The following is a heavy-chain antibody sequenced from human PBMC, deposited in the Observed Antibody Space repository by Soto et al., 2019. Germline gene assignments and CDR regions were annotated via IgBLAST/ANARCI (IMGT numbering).Heavy chain of an antibody. CDR1: GGSITNYY. CDR3: ARHGFGSLHGLVDV. V-gene: IGHV4-59*08. D-gene: IGHD3-10*01. J-gene: IGHJ6*02. Sequence: QVQLQESGPGLVKPSETLSLTCTVSGGSITNYYCSWFRQPPGKGLEWIGYIQYNGYSAYNLSLKXXVXFSMDTSKTQLSLMLESVTATDTAVYYCARHGFGSLHGLVDVWGQGTTVIVSS. CDR2: IQYNGYS.